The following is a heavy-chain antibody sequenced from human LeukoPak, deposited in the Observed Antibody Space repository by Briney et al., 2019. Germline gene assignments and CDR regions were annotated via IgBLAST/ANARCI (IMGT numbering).Heavy chain of an antibody. CDR2: ISGSGGST. Sequence: PGGSLRLSCAASGFTFSSYAMSWVRQAPGKGLEWVSAISGSGGSTYYADSVKGRFTISRDNSKNTLNLQMNSLRAEDTAVYYCAKDLSGFFGGVFSFDYWGQGTLVTVYS. CDR3: AKDLSGFFGGVFSFDY. V-gene: IGHV3-23*01. J-gene: IGHJ4*02. D-gene: IGHD3-16*01. CDR1: GFTFSSYA.